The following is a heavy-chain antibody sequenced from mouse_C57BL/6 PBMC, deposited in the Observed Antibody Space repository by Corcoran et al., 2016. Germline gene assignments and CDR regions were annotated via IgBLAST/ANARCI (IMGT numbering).Heavy chain of an antibody. D-gene: IGHD2-3*01. J-gene: IGHJ1*03. Sequence: EVQLQQSGPELVKPGASVKISCMASGYTFTDYYMNWVKQSHGKSLEWIGDINPNKGGTSYNQKFKGKATLTVDQSSSTAYMELRSLTSEDSAVYYCARGRFDDCYHWYFDVWGTGTTVTVSS. CDR2: INPNKGGT. CDR3: ARGRFDDCYHWYFDV. CDR1: GYTFTDYY. V-gene: IGHV1-26*01.